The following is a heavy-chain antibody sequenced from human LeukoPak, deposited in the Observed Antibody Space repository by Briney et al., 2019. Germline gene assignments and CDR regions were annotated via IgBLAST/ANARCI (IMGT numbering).Heavy chain of an antibody. D-gene: IGHD3-16*01. CDR3: ARWGGGFDY. Sequence: PGGSLRLSCAASEFTFSNYAMYWVRQAPGKGLEWVSYISASSSYIYYADSVKGRFTISRDNANNSLYLQMNSLRAEDTAVYYCARWGGGFDYWGQGTLVTVSS. J-gene: IGHJ4*02. CDR1: EFTFSNYA. V-gene: IGHV3-21*06. CDR2: ISASSSYI.